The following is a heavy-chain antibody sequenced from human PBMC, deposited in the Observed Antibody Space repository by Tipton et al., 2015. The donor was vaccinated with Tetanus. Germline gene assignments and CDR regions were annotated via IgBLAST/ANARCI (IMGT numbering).Heavy chain of an antibody. Sequence: TLSLTCTVSDDSIRGGGYYWSWIRQHPGKGLEWIGYIYYSGSSYYNPSLKGRVSLSVATSKKQFSLKLSSVTAADTAVYYCAKGGQYDNVWGSYRFFDSWGQGTLVTVPA. J-gene: IGHJ4*02. V-gene: IGHV4-31*03. CDR1: DDSIRGGGYY. CDR2: IYYSGSS. D-gene: IGHD3-16*02. CDR3: AKGGQYDNVWGSYRFFDS.